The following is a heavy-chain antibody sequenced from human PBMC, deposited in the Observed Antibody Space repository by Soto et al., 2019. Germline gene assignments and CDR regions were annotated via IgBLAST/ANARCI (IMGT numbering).Heavy chain of an antibody. Sequence: SETLSLTCTVSGGSISSYYWSWIRQPPGKGLEWIGYIYYSGSTNYNPSLKSRVTISVDTSKNQFSLKLSSVTAADTAVYYCARGHYYGSSYWFDPWGQGTLVTVSS. J-gene: IGHJ5*02. CDR1: GGSISSYY. CDR3: ARGHYYGSSYWFDP. CDR2: IYYSGST. D-gene: IGHD3-10*01. V-gene: IGHV4-59*01.